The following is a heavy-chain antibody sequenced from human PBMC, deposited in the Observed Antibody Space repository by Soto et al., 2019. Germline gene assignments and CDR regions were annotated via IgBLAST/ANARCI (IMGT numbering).Heavy chain of an antibody. V-gene: IGHV4-39*01. CDR1: GGSISSSSYY. CDR2: LYYSGST. Sequence: QLQLQESGPGLVKPSETLSLTCTVSGGSISSSSYYWGWIRQPPGKGLEWIGSLYYSGSTYYNPSLKSRVTISVDTSKNQFSLKLVSVTAADTAVYYCARRDVRYIELPWYFDLWGRGTLVTVSS. CDR3: ARRDVRYIELPWYFDL. J-gene: IGHJ2*01. D-gene: IGHD3-10*02.